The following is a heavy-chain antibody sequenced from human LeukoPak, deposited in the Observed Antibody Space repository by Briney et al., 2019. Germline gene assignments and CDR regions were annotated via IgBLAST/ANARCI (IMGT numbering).Heavy chain of an antibody. J-gene: IGHJ6*03. CDR2: INTNTGNP. D-gene: IGHD6-13*01. Sequence: GASVKVSCKASGYTFTTYAINWVRQAPGQGLEWMGWINTNTGNPTYAQGFTGRFVFSLDTSVSTAYLQISSLKAEDTAVYYCARGRGAAAGTGNYYYYYMDVWGKGTTVTVSS. CDR1: GYTFTTYA. CDR3: ARGRGAAAGTGNYYYYYMDV. V-gene: IGHV7-4-1*02.